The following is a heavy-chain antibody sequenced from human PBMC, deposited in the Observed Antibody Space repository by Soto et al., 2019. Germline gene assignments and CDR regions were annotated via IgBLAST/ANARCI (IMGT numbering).Heavy chain of an antibody. CDR2: IIPILGIA. CDR3: ARAAPVGQQLSTWFDP. CDR1: GGTFSSYT. Sequence: ASVKVSCKASGGTFSSYTISWVRQAPGQGLEWMGRIIPILGIANYAQKFQGRVTITADKSTSTAYMELSSLRSEDTAVYYCARAAPVGQQLSTWFDPWGQGTLVTVSS. D-gene: IGHD6-13*01. V-gene: IGHV1-69*02. J-gene: IGHJ5*02.